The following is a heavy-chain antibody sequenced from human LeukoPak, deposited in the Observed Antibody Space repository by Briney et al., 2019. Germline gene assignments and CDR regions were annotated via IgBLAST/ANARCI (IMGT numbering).Heavy chain of an antibody. CDR3: AREYSSSWWDAFDI. V-gene: IGHV3-30*03. Sequence: GGSLTISCAASGFSLTTYDMHWVRQAPGKGLEWVAVISYHGSNTYHADSVRGRFTISRDNSKNMLYLQMNSLRAEDTAVYYCAREYSSSWWDAFDIWGQGTMVTVSS. CDR1: GFSLTTYD. J-gene: IGHJ3*02. CDR2: ISYHGSNT. D-gene: IGHD6-13*01.